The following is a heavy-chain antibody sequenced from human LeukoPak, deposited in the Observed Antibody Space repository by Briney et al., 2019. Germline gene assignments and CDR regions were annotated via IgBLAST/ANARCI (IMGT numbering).Heavy chain of an antibody. Sequence: SETLSLTCTVFGYSIHSNYYWAWIRQPPGKGLEWIATINHSGSAYYNPSLKSRVTISVDTSKNQFSLKLSSVTAADTAVYYCARAGLLRFWSGYMDVWGKGTTVTVSS. CDR1: GYSIHSNYY. D-gene: IGHD3-3*01. CDR2: INHSGSA. J-gene: IGHJ6*03. CDR3: ARAGLLRFWSGYMDV. V-gene: IGHV4-38-2*02.